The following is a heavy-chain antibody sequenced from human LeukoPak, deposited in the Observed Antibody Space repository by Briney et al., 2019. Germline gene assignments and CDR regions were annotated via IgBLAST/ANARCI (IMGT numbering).Heavy chain of an antibody. V-gene: IGHV4-39*07. CDR2: INHSGST. D-gene: IGHD6-13*01. Sequence: PSETLSLTCTVSGGSISSGSYYWSWIRQPPGKGLEWIGEINHSGSTNYNPSLKSRVTISVDTSKNQFSLKLSSVTAADTAVYYCARRKYGIWGSSRHFDPWGQGTLVTVSS. CDR3: ARRKYGIWGSSRHFDP. J-gene: IGHJ5*02. CDR1: GGSISSGSYY.